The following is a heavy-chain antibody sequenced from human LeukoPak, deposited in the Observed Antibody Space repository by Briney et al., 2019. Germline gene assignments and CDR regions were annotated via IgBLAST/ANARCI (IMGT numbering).Heavy chain of an antibody. Sequence: SETLSLTCTVSGGSISSDYWSWIRQPAGKGLEWIGRIYSSGGTNYNPSLKSRVTMSVDTSKNQFSLKLSSVTAADTAVYYCAREQYSGYGAFDAWGQGTMVIVSS. V-gene: IGHV4-4*07. CDR1: GGSISSDY. CDR3: AREQYSGYGAFDA. J-gene: IGHJ3*01. D-gene: IGHD5-12*01. CDR2: IYSSGGT.